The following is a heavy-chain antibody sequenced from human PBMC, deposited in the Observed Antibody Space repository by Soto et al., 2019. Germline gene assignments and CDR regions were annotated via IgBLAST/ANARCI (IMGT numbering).Heavy chain of an antibody. CDR1: GGSFSGYY. J-gene: IGHJ4*02. CDR2: INHSGST. CDR3: ALIGFGRSRIAARPTDLDY. Sequence: QVQLQQWGAGLLKPSETLSLTCAVYGGSFSGYYWSWIRQPPGKGLEWIGEINHSGSTNYNPSLKSRVTISVDTSKNQFSLKLSSVTAADTAVYYCALIGFGRSRIAARPTDLDYWGQGTLVTVSS. V-gene: IGHV4-34*01. D-gene: IGHD6-6*01.